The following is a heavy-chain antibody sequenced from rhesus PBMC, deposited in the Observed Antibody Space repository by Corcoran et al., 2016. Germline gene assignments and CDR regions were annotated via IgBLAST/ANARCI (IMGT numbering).Heavy chain of an antibody. CDR1: GGTISSGYCY. CDR2: IYSNRTIT. D-gene: IGHD3-16*01. CDR3: ARNSGSYYYSDNRFDV. V-gene: IGHV4S12*01. Sequence: QVQLQESGPGVVKPSETLSLTCAVSGGTISSGYCYWSWIRQPPGKGLEWIGGIYSNRTITNYNPSLKSRVTLSKDTSKNQFSLKLSSVTATDTAVYYCARNSGSYYYSDNRFDVWGPGVLVTVSS. J-gene: IGHJ5-1*01.